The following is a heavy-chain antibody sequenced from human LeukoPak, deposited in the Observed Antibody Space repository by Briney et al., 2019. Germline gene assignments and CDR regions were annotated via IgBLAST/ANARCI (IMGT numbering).Heavy chain of an antibody. CDR1: GGSFRGYY. Sequence: SETLSLTCAVYGGSFRGYYWSWIRQPPGKGLEWIGEINHSGSTNYNPSLKSRVTISIDTSKNQFSLKLTSVTAADTAVYYCARGPWEYSSGDCWGQGTLVTVSS. V-gene: IGHV4-34*01. D-gene: IGHD6-25*01. J-gene: IGHJ4*02. CDR3: ARGPWEYSSGDC. CDR2: INHSGST.